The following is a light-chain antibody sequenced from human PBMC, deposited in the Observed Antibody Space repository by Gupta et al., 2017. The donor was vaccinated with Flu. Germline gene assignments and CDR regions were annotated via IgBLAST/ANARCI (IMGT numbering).Light chain of an antibody. CDR1: SGSVPTGHY. CDR2: STS. V-gene: IGLV8-61*01. J-gene: IGLJ3*02. CDR3: VLYLSNGVWV. Sequence: QAVVTQEPSFSVSPGGTLTLTCGLSSGSVPTGHYTSWYQQPPGHPPRTLFYSTSTRSSGVPERFSGTILGHTAALTTTGAQADDDCLYFCVLYLSNGVWVFGGGTRVTVL.